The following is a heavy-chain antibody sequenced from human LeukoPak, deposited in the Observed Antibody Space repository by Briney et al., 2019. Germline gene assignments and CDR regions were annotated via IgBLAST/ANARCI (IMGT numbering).Heavy chain of an antibody. V-gene: IGHV4-30-2*01. CDR2: IYHSGST. D-gene: IGHD6-13*01. J-gene: IGHJ4*02. Sequence: SQTLSLTCAVSGGSISSGGYSWSWIRQPPGKGLEWIGYIYHSGSTYYNPSLKSRVTISVDRSKNQFSLKLSSVTAADTAVYYCARDQAVAAAGTLFDYWGQGTLVTVSS. CDR1: GGSISSGGYS. CDR3: ARDQAVAAAGTLFDY.